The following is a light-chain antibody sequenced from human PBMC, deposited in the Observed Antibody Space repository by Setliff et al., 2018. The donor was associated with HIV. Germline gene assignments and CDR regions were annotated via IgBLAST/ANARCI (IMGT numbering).Light chain of an antibody. Sequence: QSVLAQPRSVSGSPGQSVTISCTGPSSDVGGYNYVSWYQQHPGKAPKVIIFDVSKRPSGVPDRFSGSKSGNTASLTISGLQAEDEAVYHCCSYTGRYSWVFGGGTQLTVL. CDR3: CSYTGRYSWV. V-gene: IGLV2-11*01. CDR1: SSDVGGYNY. CDR2: DVS. J-gene: IGLJ3*02.